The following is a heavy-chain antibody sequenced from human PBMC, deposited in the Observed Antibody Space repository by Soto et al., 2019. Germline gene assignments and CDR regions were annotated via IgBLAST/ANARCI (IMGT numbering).Heavy chain of an antibody. D-gene: IGHD2-21*01. CDR3: VCGGNFFIY. Sequence: EVQLVESGGGLVQPGGSLRLSCAASGFTFSTYWMTWVRRPPGKGLEWVANMDQEGSETYYVDSVRGRFTVSRDNAKNSLYLQMNSLRVEDTAVYYCVCGGNFFIYWGQATLVTVSP. CDR2: MDQEGSET. J-gene: IGHJ4*02. CDR1: GFTFSTYW. V-gene: IGHV3-7*01.